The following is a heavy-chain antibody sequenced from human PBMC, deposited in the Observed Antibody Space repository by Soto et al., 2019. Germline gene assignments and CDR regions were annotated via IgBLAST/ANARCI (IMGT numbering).Heavy chain of an antibody. V-gene: IGHV3-49*03. CDR3: ARKTISLDF. Sequence: EVQLVESGGGLIQPGRSLRLSCTASGFTFDDYALSWFRQAPGKGLEWVGFIRSKTYGGTAEYAASVTGRFTISRDDSKSIAYLQMSSLKTEDTAVYYCARKTISLDFWGQGTLVTVSS. J-gene: IGHJ4*02. CDR2: IRSKTYGGTA. D-gene: IGHD3-3*02. CDR1: GFTFDDYA.